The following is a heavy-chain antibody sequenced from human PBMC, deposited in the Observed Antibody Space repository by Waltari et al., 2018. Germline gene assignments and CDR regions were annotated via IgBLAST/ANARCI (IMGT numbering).Heavy chain of an antibody. CDR1: GFTFSKYW. Sequence: EVQLVESGGYLVQPGGSLRLSCAASGFTFSKYWIHWVRQTPGKGLELVSHIKGDGSNIKYADSVKGRFTVSSDNAKNTVYLQISSLRAEDTAVYYCARSNNFAFDYWGQGTLVTVSS. V-gene: IGHV3-74*01. J-gene: IGHJ4*02. D-gene: IGHD1-20*01. CDR3: ARSNNFAFDY. CDR2: IKGDGSNI.